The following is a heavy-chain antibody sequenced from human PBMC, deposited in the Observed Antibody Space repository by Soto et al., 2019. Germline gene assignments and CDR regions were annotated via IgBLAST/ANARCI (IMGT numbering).Heavy chain of an antibody. CDR3: VRRFCSGTTCRFNWFDP. CDR1: GYTFTNYW. CDR2: VNPDDSTT. V-gene: IGHV5-51*01. Sequence: GESLKISCEGSGYTFTNYWIAWVRQMPGKGLEWMGIVNPDDSTTTYSQSFQGQVIISADKSVRSAYLQWSSLKDSDTATYYCVRRFCSGTTCRFNWFDPWGQGTMGTSPQ. J-gene: IGHJ5*02. D-gene: IGHD2-2*01.